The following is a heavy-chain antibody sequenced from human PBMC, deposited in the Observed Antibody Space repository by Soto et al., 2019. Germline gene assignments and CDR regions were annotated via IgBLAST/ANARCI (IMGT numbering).Heavy chain of an antibody. CDR2: ISYDGSNK. Sequence: SLRLSCAASGFTFSSYGMHWVRQAPGKGLEWVAVISYDGSNKYYADSVKGRFTISRDNSKNTLYLQMNSLRAEDTAVYYCAKGYIIAVENWLDPWGQGTLVIVSS. J-gene: IGHJ5*02. CDR1: GFTFSSYG. CDR3: AKGYIIAVENWLDP. V-gene: IGHV3-30*18. D-gene: IGHD6-19*01.